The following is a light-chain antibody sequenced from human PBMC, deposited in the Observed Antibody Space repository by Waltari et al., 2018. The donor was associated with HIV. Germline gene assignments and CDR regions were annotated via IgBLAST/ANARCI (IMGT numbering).Light chain of an antibody. CDR1: ALPKQY. CDR3: QSADSSGTYVV. J-gene: IGLJ3*02. Sequence: SYELTQPPSVSVSPGQTARITCPGAALPKQYAYWYRQRPGQAPVLVIYKDTERPSWIPERFSGSSSGTTVTLTISGVQAEDEADYYCQSADSSGTYVVFGGGTKLTVL. CDR2: KDT. V-gene: IGLV3-25*03.